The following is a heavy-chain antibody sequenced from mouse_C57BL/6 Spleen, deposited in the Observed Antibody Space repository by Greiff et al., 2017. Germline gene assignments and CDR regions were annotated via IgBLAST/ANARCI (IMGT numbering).Heavy chain of an antibody. D-gene: IGHD2-4*01. CDR1: GYAFSSSW. Sequence: QVQLKESGPELVKPGASVKISCKASGYAFSSSWMNWVKQGPGKGLEWIGRIYPGDGDTNYNGKFKGKATLTADKSSSTAYMQLSSLTSEDSAVYFCAREGDYDYDGWFAYWGQGTLVTVSA. J-gene: IGHJ3*01. V-gene: IGHV1-82*01. CDR3: AREGDYDYDGWFAY. CDR2: IYPGDGDT.